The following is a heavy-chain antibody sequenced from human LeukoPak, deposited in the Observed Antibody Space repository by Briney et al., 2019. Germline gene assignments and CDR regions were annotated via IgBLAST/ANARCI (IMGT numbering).Heavy chain of an antibody. CDR1: GFTFSHYA. CDR2: ISYDGNVK. J-gene: IGHJ4*02. D-gene: IGHD3-22*01. V-gene: IGHV3-30-3*01. CDR3: ARVAMSDSSGYCDY. Sequence: GGSLRLSCAASGFTFSHYALHWVRQAPGKGLEWLAFISYDGNVKYYADSVRGRFTVSRDNPKNTVYLHMNSVRAEDTAVYYCARVAMSDSSGYCDYWGQGTLVTVSS.